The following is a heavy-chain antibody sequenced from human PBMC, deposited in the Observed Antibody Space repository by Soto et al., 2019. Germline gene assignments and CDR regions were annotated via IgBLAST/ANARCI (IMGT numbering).Heavy chain of an antibody. CDR3: WGGCSGGSCHPGMDV. CDR1: GFNFNSYT. J-gene: IGHJ6*02. V-gene: IGHV3-21*01. D-gene: IGHD2-15*01. Sequence: EVQLVESGGGLVKPGGSLRLSCAASGFNFNSYTINWVRQAPGKRLEWLSSISSSGYIFSTDSVRGRFTISRDNAKNSGLPEINRPRAQETAGYFCWGGCSGGSCHPGMDVWGQGTTVTVSS. CDR2: ISSSGYI.